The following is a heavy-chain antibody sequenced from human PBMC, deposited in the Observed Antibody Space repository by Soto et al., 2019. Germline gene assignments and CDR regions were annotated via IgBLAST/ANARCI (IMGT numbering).Heavy chain of an antibody. Sequence: PGESLKISCQGSGYNFSNYWIAWVRQMPGKGLEWMGFIYPGDSDTRYNPSFQGQVTIAADKSVNTAFLQWSSLKASDTAIYYCARRVGSNYIDFWGQGTLVTVSS. CDR2: IYPGDSDT. CDR3: ARRVGSNYIDF. J-gene: IGHJ4*02. D-gene: IGHD1-26*01. V-gene: IGHV5-51*01. CDR1: GYNFSNYW.